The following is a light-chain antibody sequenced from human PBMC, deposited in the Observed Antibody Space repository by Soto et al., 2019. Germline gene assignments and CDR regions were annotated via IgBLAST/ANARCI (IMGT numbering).Light chain of an antibody. Sequence: QSALTQPASVSGSPGQSITISCTGTSRDIAASNFVSWYQQRPGKAPKVMIYEVSNRPSGVSNRFSGSKSGTTASLTISGLQAEDEADYYCSSYTANSVTLYVFGTGTQVPV. CDR1: SRDIAASNF. J-gene: IGLJ1*01. V-gene: IGLV2-14*01. CDR2: EVS. CDR3: SSYTANSVTLYV.